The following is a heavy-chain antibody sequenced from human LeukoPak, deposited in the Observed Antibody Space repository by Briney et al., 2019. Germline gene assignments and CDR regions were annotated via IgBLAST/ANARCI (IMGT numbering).Heavy chain of an antibody. CDR2: IYYSGST. CDR1: GGSISSNSYY. CDR3: ARPYLRGTVVNNWFDP. Sequence: SETLSLTCTVSGGSISSNSYYWGWIRQPPGKGLKWIGSIYYSGSTYYNPSLKSRVTISVDTSKNQFSLKLSSVTAADTAVYYCARPYLRGTVVNNWFDPWGQGTLVTVSS. J-gene: IGHJ5*02. V-gene: IGHV4-39*01. D-gene: IGHD4-23*01.